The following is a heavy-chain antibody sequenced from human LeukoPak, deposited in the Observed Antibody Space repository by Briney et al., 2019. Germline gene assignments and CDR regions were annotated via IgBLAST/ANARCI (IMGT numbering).Heavy chain of an antibody. D-gene: IGHD5-24*01. V-gene: IGHV4-59*01. CDR2: IYYSGST. Sequence: PSETLSLTCAVYGGSFSGYYWSWIRQPPGKGLEWIGYIYYSGSTNYNPSLKSRVTISVDTSKNQFSLKLSSVTAADTAVYYCARVREMATIYWFDPWGQGTLVTVSS. CDR3: ARVREMATIYWFDP. CDR1: GGSFSGYY. J-gene: IGHJ5*02.